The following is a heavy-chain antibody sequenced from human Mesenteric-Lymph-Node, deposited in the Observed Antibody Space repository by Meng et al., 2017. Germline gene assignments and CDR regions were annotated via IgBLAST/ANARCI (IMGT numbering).Heavy chain of an antibody. D-gene: IGHD6-19*01. CDR1: GFTFTGYA. CDR2: INAGNGNT. Sequence: HVPLVQSGARVKKPGATVKGSCKASGFTFTGYAMQWERHAPGQGLEWMGWINAGNGNTTYSQKFQGRVTITRDTSASTAYMEMSSLRSEDTAVYYCASSAGYSSGFHSWGQGTLVTVSS. CDR3: ASSAGYSSGFHS. J-gene: IGHJ4*02. V-gene: IGHV1-3*01.